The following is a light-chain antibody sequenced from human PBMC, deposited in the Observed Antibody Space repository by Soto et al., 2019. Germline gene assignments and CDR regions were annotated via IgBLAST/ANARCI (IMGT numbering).Light chain of an antibody. V-gene: IGLV2-14*03. J-gene: IGLJ2*01. CDR1: TSDIGGYNY. CDR3: SSYGASSTL. Sequence: QSVLTQPASVSGSPGQSITFSCTGSTSDIGGYNYVSWYQQHPGKAPKLLIYDVSYRPSGISDRFSGSKSGNTASLTISGLQPEDEADYYCSSYGASSTLFGGGTKLTVL. CDR2: DVS.